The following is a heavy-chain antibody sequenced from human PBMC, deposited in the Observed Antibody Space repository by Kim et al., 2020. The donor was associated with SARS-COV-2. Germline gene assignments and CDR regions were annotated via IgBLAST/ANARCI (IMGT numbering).Heavy chain of an antibody. CDR3: ARVTTAGSKNFYYAMDF. CDR2: IYYSGTT. D-gene: IGHD3-10*01. CDR1: GGSVRNSDYY. J-gene: IGHJ6*02. V-gene: IGHV4-39*01. Sequence: SETLSLTCSVSGGSVRNSDYYWGWVRQPPGKGLEWIGSIYYSGTTYDNPSLKSRLTISVDTSKNQFSLRLSSVTAADTAVYYCARVTTAGSKNFYYAMDFWGQGTTVTVSS.